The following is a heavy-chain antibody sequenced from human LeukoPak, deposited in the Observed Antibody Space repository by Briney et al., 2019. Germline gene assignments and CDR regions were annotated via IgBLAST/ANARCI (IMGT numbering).Heavy chain of an antibody. CDR2: INSDGSWT. CDR1: GNYW. Sequence: GGSLRLSCAASGNYWMHWVRQAPGKGLVWVSHINSDGSWTSYADSVKGRFTISKDNAKNTVYLQMNNLRAEDTAVYYCVSFYETYWGRGTLVAVSS. V-gene: IGHV3-74*01. D-gene: IGHD2-2*01. CDR3: VSFYETY. J-gene: IGHJ4*02.